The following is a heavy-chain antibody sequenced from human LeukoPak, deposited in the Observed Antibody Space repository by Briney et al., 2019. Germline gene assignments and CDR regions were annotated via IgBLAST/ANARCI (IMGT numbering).Heavy chain of an antibody. CDR1: GYTFTNYG. CDR2: ISAYSGIT. J-gene: IGHJ4*02. Sequence: ASVKVSCKTSGYTFTNYGFSWVRQAPGQGLEWMGWISAYSGITNYAQKLQGRVTMTTDTSTSTAYMELRRLRSDDTAVYYCARTESYNNYPDYWGQGTLAAVSS. CDR3: ARTESYNNYPDY. V-gene: IGHV1-18*01. D-gene: IGHD4-11*01.